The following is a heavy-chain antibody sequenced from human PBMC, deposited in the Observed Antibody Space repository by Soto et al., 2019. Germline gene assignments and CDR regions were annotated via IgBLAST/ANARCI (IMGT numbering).Heavy chain of an antibody. D-gene: IGHD6-19*01. CDR3: ASNGRAAVAGYDAFDI. Sequence: PSETLSLTYTVSGGSISSGGYYWSWIRQHPGKGLEWIGYIYYSGSTYYNPSLKSRVTISVDTSKNQFSLKLSSVTAADTAVYYCASNGRAAVAGYDAFDIWGQGTMVTVSS. J-gene: IGHJ3*02. CDR1: GGSISSGGYY. CDR2: IYYSGST. V-gene: IGHV4-31*03.